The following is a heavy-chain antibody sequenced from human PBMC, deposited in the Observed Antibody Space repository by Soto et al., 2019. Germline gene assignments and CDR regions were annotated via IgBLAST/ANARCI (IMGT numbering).Heavy chain of an antibody. CDR2: IHPGDSDS. CDR3: ARTRSFTLGFYYDGMDV. D-gene: IGHD6-6*01. J-gene: IGHJ6*02. CDR1: GYSFASYW. Sequence: PGESLQISCQGPGYSFASYWSGCVRQMPGKDLEWMGIIHPGDSDSRYSPSFQGQVTISADKSLRTAYLQWTSLKASDTALYYCARTRSFTLGFYYDGMDVWGQGTPVTVSS. V-gene: IGHV5-51*01.